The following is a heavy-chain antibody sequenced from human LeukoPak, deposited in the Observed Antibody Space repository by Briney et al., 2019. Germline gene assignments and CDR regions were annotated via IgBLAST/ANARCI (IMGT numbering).Heavy chain of an antibody. D-gene: IGHD1-1*01. J-gene: IGHJ4*02. CDR2: IGTAGDT. CDR1: GLTFSDYD. CDR3: ARVAKERVGGVYYFDY. V-gene: IGHV3-13*01. Sequence: GGALRLSCAASGLTFSDYDMHWVRQATGKGLEWVSAIGTAGDTYYTGSVKGRFTISRENAKNSLYLQMNSLRAGDTAVYYCARVAKERVGGVYYFDYWGQGTLVTVSS.